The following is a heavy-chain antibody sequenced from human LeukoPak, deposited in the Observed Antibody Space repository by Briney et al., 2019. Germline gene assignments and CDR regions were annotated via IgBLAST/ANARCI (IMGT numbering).Heavy chain of an antibody. CDR2: ISSSGTYM. Sequence: GGSLRLSCAVSGFTFSSYSMNWVRQAPGKGLEWVSSISSSGTYMFYADSVKGRCTNSRDNAKNSLYLQINSLRADDTAVYYCARVDYADYAPNFDYWGQGTLVTVSS. CDR3: ARVDYADYAPNFDY. J-gene: IGHJ4*02. D-gene: IGHD4-17*01. CDR1: GFTFSSYS. V-gene: IGHV3-21*01.